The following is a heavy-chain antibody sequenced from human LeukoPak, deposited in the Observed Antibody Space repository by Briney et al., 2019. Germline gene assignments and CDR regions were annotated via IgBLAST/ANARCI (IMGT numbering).Heavy chain of an antibody. CDR1: GFTFDDYA. CDR3: AKGGIDFWSGYSSYFDY. CDR2: ISWNSGSI. Sequence: GESLRLSCAASGFTFDDYAMPWVRHAPGKGLEWVSGISWNSGSIGYADSVKGRFTISRDNAKNSLYLQMNSLRAEDTALYYCAKGGIDFWSGYSSYFDYWGQGTLVTVSS. D-gene: IGHD3-3*01. V-gene: IGHV3-9*01. J-gene: IGHJ4*02.